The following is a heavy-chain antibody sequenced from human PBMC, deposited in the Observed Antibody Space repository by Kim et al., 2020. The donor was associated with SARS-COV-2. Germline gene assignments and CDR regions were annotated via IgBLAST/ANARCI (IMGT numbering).Heavy chain of an antibody. CDR3: AKEYLPDY. CDR2: IWYDGSNK. Sequence: GGSLRLSCAASGFTFSSYAMHWVRQAPGKGLEWVAVIWYDGSNKYYADSVKGRFTISRDNSKNTLYLQMNSLRAEDTVVYYCAKEYLPDYWGQGTLVTVS. CDR1: GFTFSSYA. D-gene: IGHD2-2*01. V-gene: IGHV3-33*06. J-gene: IGHJ4*02.